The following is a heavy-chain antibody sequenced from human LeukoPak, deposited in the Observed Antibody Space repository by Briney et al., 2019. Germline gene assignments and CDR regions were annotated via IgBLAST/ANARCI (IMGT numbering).Heavy chain of an antibody. D-gene: IGHD6-19*01. CDR3: ARDTIAVAGDLDY. V-gene: IGHV1-2*02. CDR2: IKPNSGGT. Sequence: ASVKVSCKASGDNFTGYYMHWVRQAPGQGLEWMGWIKPNSGGTNYAQKFQGRVTMTRDTSISTAYMELSRLRSDDTAVYYCARDTIAVAGDLDYWGQGTLVTVSS. J-gene: IGHJ4*02. CDR1: GDNFTGYY.